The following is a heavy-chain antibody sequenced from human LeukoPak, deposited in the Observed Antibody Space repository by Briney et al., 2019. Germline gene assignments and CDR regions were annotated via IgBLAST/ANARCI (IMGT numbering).Heavy chain of an antibody. CDR2: ISSSSSYI. CDR3: ARDLGYCSGGSCYPPDY. V-gene: IGHV3-21*01. Sequence: PGGSLRLSCAASGFTFSSYSMNWVRQAPGKGLEWVSSISSSSSYIYYADSVKGRFTISRDNAKNSLYLQTNSLRAEDTAVYYCARDLGYCSGGSCYPPDYWGQGTLVTVSS. J-gene: IGHJ4*02. D-gene: IGHD2-15*01. CDR1: GFTFSSYS.